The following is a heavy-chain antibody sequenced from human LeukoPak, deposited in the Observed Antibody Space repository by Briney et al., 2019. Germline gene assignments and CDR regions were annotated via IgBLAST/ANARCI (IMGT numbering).Heavy chain of an antibody. D-gene: IGHD3-22*01. CDR2: ISSSGSTI. V-gene: IGHV3-48*03. J-gene: IGHJ4*02. CDR3: ARDPAYYYDSSGSPSLPLLPDY. Sequence: PGGSLRLSCAASGFTFSSYEMNWVRQAPGKGLEWVAYISSSGSTIYYADSVKRRFTISRDNAKNSLYLQMNSLRAEDTAVYYCARDPAYYYDSSGSPSLPLLPDYWGQGTLVTVSS. CDR1: GFTFSSYE.